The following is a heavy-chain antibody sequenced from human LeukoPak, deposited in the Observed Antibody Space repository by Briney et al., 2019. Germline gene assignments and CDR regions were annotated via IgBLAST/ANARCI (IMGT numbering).Heavy chain of an antibody. J-gene: IGHJ1*01. V-gene: IGHV3-30*02. CDR1: GFTLRSFA. CDR2: IRHDETNQ. Sequence: GGSLRLSCVVSGFTLRSFAIHWVRQAPGKGLEWVALIRHDETNQYYADSVQGRFTISRDTSRSTVYLQMNNLRVEDTAVYYCAKEYTPSSPLGEFASWGQGTLVTVSS. CDR3: AKEYTPSSPLGEFAS. D-gene: IGHD6-6*01.